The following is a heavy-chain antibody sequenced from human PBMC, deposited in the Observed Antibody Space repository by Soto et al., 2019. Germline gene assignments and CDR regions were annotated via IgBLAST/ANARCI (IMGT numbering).Heavy chain of an antibody. Sequence: QLQLQESGPGLVKPSETLSLTCTVSGGSISSSSYYWGWIRQPPGKGLEWIGIIYYSGDAYYNPSLKSRVTISVDTSKNQSSLKLSSVTAADTAVYYCARLSPSFASSGYKSCFDPWGQGTLVTVSS. CDR3: ARLSPSFASSGYKSCFDP. D-gene: IGHD3-22*01. CDR2: IYYSGDA. CDR1: GGSISSSSYY. V-gene: IGHV4-39*01. J-gene: IGHJ5*02.